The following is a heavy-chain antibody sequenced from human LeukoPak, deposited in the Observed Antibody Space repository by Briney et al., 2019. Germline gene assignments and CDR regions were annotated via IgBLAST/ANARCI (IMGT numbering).Heavy chain of an antibody. CDR2: IDPSDSYT. CDR3: ARGGRYDYVWGSYRYTY. CDR1: GYSFTSYW. J-gene: IGHJ4*02. V-gene: IGHV5-10-1*01. Sequence: GESLRISCKGSGYSFTSYWISWVRQMPGKGLEWMGRIDPSDSYTNYSPSFQGHVTISADKSISTAYLQWSSLKASDTAMHYCARGGRYDYVWGSYRYTYWGQGTLVTVSS. D-gene: IGHD3-16*02.